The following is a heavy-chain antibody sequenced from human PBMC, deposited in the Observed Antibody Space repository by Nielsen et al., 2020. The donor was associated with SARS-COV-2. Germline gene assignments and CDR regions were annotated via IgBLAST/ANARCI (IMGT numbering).Heavy chain of an antibody. CDR1: GYTFTSYG. CDR3: ARDHPHIVATIPYYYYYGMDV. Sequence: ASVKVSCKASGYTFTSYGISWVRQAPGQGLEWMGWISAYNGNTNYAQKLQGRVTMTTDTSTSTAYMELRSLRSDDTAVYYCARDHPHIVATIPYYYYYGMDVWGQGTTVTVSS. D-gene: IGHD5-12*01. CDR2: ISAYNGNT. V-gene: IGHV1-18*01. J-gene: IGHJ6*02.